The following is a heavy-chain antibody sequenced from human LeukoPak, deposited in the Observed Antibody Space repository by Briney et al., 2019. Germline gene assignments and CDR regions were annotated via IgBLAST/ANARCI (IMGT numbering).Heavy chain of an antibody. J-gene: IGHJ4*02. D-gene: IGHD4-17*01. CDR1: GFTFRSYG. Sequence: EGTLRLSCAASGFTFRSYGLHWVRQAPGKGLEWVTFIRDDGSNQYYADSVKGRFAISRDNSKNTLFLQMNSLRAEDTAVYYCAKGHDYGDSSFDYWGQGTLVTVSS. CDR2: IRDDGSNQ. V-gene: IGHV3-30*02. CDR3: AKGHDYGDSSFDY.